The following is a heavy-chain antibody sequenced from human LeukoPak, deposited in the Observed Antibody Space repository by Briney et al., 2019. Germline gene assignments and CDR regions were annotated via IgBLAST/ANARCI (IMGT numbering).Heavy chain of an antibody. Sequence: PGGSLRLSCAASGFRFSRFWMSWVRQAPGKGLGWVANIKQDGGEKHYVDSVKGRFTISRDNAKNSVYLQMNSLRAEDTAVYYCANYYDSSGYYAFDMWGQGTMVTVSS. CDR1: GFRFSRFW. D-gene: IGHD3-22*01. CDR2: IKQDGGEK. V-gene: IGHV3-7*01. J-gene: IGHJ3*02. CDR3: ANYYDSSGYYAFDM.